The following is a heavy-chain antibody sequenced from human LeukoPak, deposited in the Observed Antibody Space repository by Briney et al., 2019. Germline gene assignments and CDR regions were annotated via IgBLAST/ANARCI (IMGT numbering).Heavy chain of an antibody. CDR2: IIPILGIA. CDR1: GGTFSSYA. CDR3: ARESGGGGIVVVVAATPIGGYFDY. J-gene: IGHJ4*02. D-gene: IGHD2-15*01. Sequence: GASVKVSCKASGGTFSSYAISWVRQAPGQGLEWMGRIIPILGIANYAQKFQGRVTITADKSTSTAYVELSSLRSEDTAVYYCARESGGGGIVVVVAATPIGGYFDYWGQGTLVTVSS. V-gene: IGHV1-69*04.